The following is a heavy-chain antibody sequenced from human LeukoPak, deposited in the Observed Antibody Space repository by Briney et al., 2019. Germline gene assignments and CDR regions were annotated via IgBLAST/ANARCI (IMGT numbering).Heavy chain of an antibody. CDR2: ISSSGSTI. J-gene: IGHJ3*02. Sequence: GGPLRLSCAASGFTFSDYYMSWIRQAPGKGLEWVSYISSSGSTIYYADSVKGRFTISRDNAKNSLYLQMNSLRAEDTAVYYCARDTHYGWRAFDIWGQGTMVTVSS. CDR1: GFTFSDYY. V-gene: IGHV3-11*04. D-gene: IGHD3-10*01. CDR3: ARDTHYGWRAFDI.